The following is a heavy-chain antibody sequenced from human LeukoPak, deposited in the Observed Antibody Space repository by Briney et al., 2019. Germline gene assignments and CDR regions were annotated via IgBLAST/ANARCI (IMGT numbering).Heavy chain of an antibody. CDR2: ISSFSGYI. Sequence: GGSLRLSCAASGFTFSSYSMNWVRQAPGKGLEWVSSISSFSGYIYYADSVKGRFTISRDNAKNSLHLQMNSLRVEDTAVYYCARDPDSSGYSGAMDVWGQGTTVTVSS. CDR3: ARDPDSSGYSGAMDV. CDR1: GFTFSSYS. V-gene: IGHV3-21*01. D-gene: IGHD3-22*01. J-gene: IGHJ6*02.